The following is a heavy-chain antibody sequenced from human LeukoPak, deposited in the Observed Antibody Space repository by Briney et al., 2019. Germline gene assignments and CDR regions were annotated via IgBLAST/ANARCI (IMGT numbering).Heavy chain of an antibody. D-gene: IGHD4-17*01. V-gene: IGHV3-21*04. J-gene: IGHJ4*02. CDR1: GFTFSTYS. CDR2: ISSSSSYI. Sequence: GGSLRLSCAASGFTFSTYSMNWVRQAPGKGLEWVSSISSSSSYIKYADSLKGRFTISRDNAKNSLFLQMNSLRVEDAAVYYCAKGHSDSGTGFDCWGQGTLVTVSS. CDR3: AKGHSDSGTGFDC.